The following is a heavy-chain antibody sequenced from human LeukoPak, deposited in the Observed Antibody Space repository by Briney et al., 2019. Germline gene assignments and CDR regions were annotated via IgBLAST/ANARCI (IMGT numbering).Heavy chain of an antibody. CDR3: VRGDGAYSHPYDY. D-gene: IGHD4-23*01. Sequence: GGSLRLSCTLSAFTPSSNSTSWVRHAPGEGLEWVSFIYSDNTHYLHSVTGRVTLSTDKSTNTLYLQMNSLRDVDTAVYYCVRGDGAYSHPYDYWGQGTLVTVSS. CDR1: AFTPSSNS. CDR2: IYSDNT. V-gene: IGHV3-53*01. J-gene: IGHJ4*02.